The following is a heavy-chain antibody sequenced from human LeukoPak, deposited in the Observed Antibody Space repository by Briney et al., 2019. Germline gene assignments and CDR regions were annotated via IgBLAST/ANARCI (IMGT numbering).Heavy chain of an antibody. J-gene: IGHJ4*02. Sequence: SETLSLTCTVSGGSISSSSYYWGWIRQPPGKGLEWIGSIYHSGSTYYNPSLKSRVTISVDTSKNQFSLKLSSVTAADTAVYYCASYYDSSGYYNYWGQGTLVTVSS. CDR2: IYHSGST. CDR3: ASYYDSSGYYNY. CDR1: GGSISSSSYY. V-gene: IGHV4-39*07. D-gene: IGHD3-22*01.